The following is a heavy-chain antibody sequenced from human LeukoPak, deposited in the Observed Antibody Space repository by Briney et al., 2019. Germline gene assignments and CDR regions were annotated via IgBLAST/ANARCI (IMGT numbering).Heavy chain of an antibody. CDR3: ARVLGANYGGPFDY. J-gene: IGHJ4*02. V-gene: IGHV3-30*04. CDR2: VSYDGNTS. D-gene: IGHD4-23*01. Sequence: GGSLRLSCAASGFTFTNYALHWVRQAPGKGLEWVGVVSYDGNTSYFADSVKGRFTISRDNSKNTVFLQMSSLRAEDTAMYYCARVLGANYGGPFDYWGQGTLVTVSS. CDR1: GFTFTNYA.